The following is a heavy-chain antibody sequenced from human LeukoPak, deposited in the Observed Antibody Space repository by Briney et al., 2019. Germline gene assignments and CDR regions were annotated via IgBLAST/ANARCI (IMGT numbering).Heavy chain of an antibody. CDR3: ARGLYSSGWYDAFDI. CDR1: GGSFSGYY. V-gene: IGHV4-34*01. J-gene: IGHJ3*02. D-gene: IGHD6-19*01. Sequence: SETLSLACAVYGGSFSGYYWSWIRQPPGKGLEWIGSIYYSGSTYYNPSLKSRVTISVDTSKNQFSLKLSSVTAADTAVYYCARGLYSSGWYDAFDIWGQGTMVTVSS. CDR2: IYYSGST.